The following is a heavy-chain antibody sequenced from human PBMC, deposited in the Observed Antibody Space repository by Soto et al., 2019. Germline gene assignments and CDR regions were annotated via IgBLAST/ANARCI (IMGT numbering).Heavy chain of an antibody. J-gene: IGHJ1*01. Sequence: GGSLRLSCAASGFTFEDYAMHRVRQVPGKGLELLSGINWNSGSIGFGDSVKGRFAISRDNAKNSLHLQMNSLSAEDTAFYYCVKDESINWYSGHFRHWGQGTLVTVSS. CDR3: VKDESINWYSGHFRH. D-gene: IGHD6-13*01. CDR2: INWNSGSI. CDR1: GFTFEDYA. V-gene: IGHV3-9*01.